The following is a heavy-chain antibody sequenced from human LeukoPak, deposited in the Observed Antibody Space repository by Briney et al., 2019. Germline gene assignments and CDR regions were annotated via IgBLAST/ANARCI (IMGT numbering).Heavy chain of an antibody. Sequence: PGGSLRLSCAASGFTFSSHEMNWVRQAPGKGLEWVSHISSGGDNIYYGDSVRGRFTISRDNAKNSLYLEMNSLRAEDTAVYYCARTFDCWGQGTLVTVSS. V-gene: IGHV3-48*03. CDR1: GFTFSSHE. CDR3: ARTFDC. CDR2: ISSGGDNI. J-gene: IGHJ4*02.